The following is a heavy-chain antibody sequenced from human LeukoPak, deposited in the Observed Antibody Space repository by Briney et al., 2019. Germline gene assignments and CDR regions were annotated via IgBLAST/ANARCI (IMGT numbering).Heavy chain of an antibody. CDR1: GGSFSGYY. J-gene: IGHJ3*02. Sequence: SETLSLTCAVYGGSFSGYYWSWIRQPPGKGLGWIGEINHSGSTNYNPSLKSRVTISVDTSKNQFSLKLSSVTAADTAVYYCARAGSIAVPLIWGQGTMVTVSS. V-gene: IGHV4-34*01. CDR2: INHSGST. CDR3: ARAGSIAVPLI. D-gene: IGHD6-19*01.